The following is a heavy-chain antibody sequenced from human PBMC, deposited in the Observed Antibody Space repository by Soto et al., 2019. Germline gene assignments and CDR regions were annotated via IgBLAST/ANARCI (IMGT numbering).Heavy chain of an antibody. Sequence: EVQLLESGGGLVQPGGSLRLSCAASGFTFSSYAMSWVRQAPGKGLEWVSAISGSGGSTYYADSVKGRFTISRDNSKNTLYLQMNSLRAEDTAVYYCAKTVLVPSSSWSVYFDYWGQVTLVTVSS. J-gene: IGHJ4*02. V-gene: IGHV3-23*01. CDR2: ISGSGGST. D-gene: IGHD6-13*01. CDR1: GFTFSSYA. CDR3: AKTVLVPSSSWSVYFDY.